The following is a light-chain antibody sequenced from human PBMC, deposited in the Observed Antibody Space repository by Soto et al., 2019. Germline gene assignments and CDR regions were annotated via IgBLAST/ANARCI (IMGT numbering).Light chain of an antibody. J-gene: IGLJ1*01. CDR1: SSNIGAAYD. Sequence: QFVLTQPPSMSGAPGQRVTISCTGSSSNIGAAYDVHWYKHLPGTAPKLLIYGNNNRPSGVPDRFSGSKSGTSASLAITGLQAGDEADYYCQSYDSSLRSYVFGTGTKVTVL. CDR3: QSYDSSLRSYV. V-gene: IGLV1-40*01. CDR2: GNN.